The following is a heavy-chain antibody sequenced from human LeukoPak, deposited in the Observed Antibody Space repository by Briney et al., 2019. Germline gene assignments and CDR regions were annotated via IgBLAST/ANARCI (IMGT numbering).Heavy chain of an antibody. CDR2: INQDGSEK. CDR3: ARDQGFSYYFYYMDV. D-gene: IGHD3-3*01. V-gene: IGHV3-7*01. CDR1: GFTFRSYW. J-gene: IGHJ6*03. Sequence: GGSLRLSCAASGFTFRSYWMGWVRQAPGKGLEWVANINQDGSEKYYVDSVKGRFTISRDNAKNSLYPQMNSLRAEDTAVYYCARDQGFSYYFYYMDVWGKGTTVTVSS.